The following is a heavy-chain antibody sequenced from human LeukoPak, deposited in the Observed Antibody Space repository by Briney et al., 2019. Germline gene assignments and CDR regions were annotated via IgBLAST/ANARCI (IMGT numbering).Heavy chain of an antibody. J-gene: IGHJ4*02. CDR1: GFTFSSYA. CDR3: ARDGPIQLWLRWFVY. Sequence: PGGSLRLSCAASGFTFSSYAMHWVRQAPGKGLEWVAVISYDGSNKYYADSVKGRFTISRDNSKNTLYLQMNSLRAEDTAVYYCARDGPIQLWLRWFVYWGQGTLVTVSS. V-gene: IGHV3-30-3*01. D-gene: IGHD5-18*01. CDR2: ISYDGSNK.